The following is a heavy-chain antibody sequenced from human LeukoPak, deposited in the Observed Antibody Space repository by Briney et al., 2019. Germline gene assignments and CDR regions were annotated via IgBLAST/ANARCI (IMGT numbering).Heavy chain of an antibody. CDR1: GASISSIHW. Sequence: PSETLSLTCAVSGASISSIHWWTWVRQPPGKGLEWIGEIYHSGSANYNPSLKSRVTISVDASKNQFSLKLNSVTAADTAVYYCARDPGGGYKDDALDIWGQGTMVSVSS. CDR2: IYHSGSA. CDR3: ARDPGGGYKDDALDI. J-gene: IGHJ3*02. D-gene: IGHD3-16*01. V-gene: IGHV4-4*02.